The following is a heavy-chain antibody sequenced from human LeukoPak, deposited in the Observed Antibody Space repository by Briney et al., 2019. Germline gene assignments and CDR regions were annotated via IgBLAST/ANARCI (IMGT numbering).Heavy chain of an antibody. CDR2: IYHSGST. V-gene: IGHV4-4*02. CDR1: GGSISSSNW. D-gene: IGHD3-22*01. J-gene: IGHJ4*02. CDR3: ARPHYYDSSGYNEDY. Sequence: PSETLSLPCAVSGGSISSSNWWSWVRQPPGKGLEWIGEIYHSGSTNYNPSLKSRVTISVDKSKNQFSLKLSSVTAADTAVYYCARPHYYDSSGYNEDYWGQGTLVTVSS.